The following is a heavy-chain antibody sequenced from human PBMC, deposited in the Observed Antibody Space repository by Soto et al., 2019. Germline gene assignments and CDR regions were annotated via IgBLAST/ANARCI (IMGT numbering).Heavy chain of an antibody. CDR2: IYYSGST. CDR3: ARDHYVYDILTGYGYYYGMDV. J-gene: IGHJ6*02. D-gene: IGHD3-9*01. CDR1: GVSISSGDYY. V-gene: IGHV4-30-4*01. Sequence: SETLSLTCTVSGVSISSGDYYWSWIRQPPGKGLEWIGYIYYSGSTYYNPSLKSRVTISVDTSKNQFSLKLSSVTAADTAVYYCARDHYVYDILTGYGYYYGMDVWGQGTTVTVSS.